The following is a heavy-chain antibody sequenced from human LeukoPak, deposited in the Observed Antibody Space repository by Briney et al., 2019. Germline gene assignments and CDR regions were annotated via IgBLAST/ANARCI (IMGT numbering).Heavy chain of an antibody. CDR3: ATTTVT. J-gene: IGHJ4*02. CDR1: GFTFSSYG. Sequence: PGGSLRLSCAASGFTFSSYGMHWVRQAPGKGLEWVAVISYDGSNKYYADSVRGRFTISRDNSKNTLYLQMNSLRAEDTAVYYCATTTVTWGQGTLVTVSS. D-gene: IGHD4-17*01. V-gene: IGHV3-30*03. CDR2: ISYDGSNK.